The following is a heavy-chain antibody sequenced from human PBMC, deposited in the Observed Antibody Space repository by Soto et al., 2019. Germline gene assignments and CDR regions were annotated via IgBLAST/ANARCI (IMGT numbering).Heavy chain of an antibody. V-gene: IGHV4-30-2*01. CDR2: IYHSGST. CDR3: ARVPSP. CDR1: GGSINSGGYC. Sequence: SETLSLTCTVSGGSINSGGYCWSWIRQHPGKGLEWIGYIYHSGSTYYNPSLKSRVTISVDRSKNQFSLKLSSVTAADTAVYYCARVPSPWGQGTLVTVSS. J-gene: IGHJ5*02.